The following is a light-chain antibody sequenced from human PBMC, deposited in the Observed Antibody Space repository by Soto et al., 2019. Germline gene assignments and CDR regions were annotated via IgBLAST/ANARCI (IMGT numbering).Light chain of an antibody. CDR3: QQYGTSPPT. CDR2: GAS. Sequence: IGLSQSAGTLSLSPGERATLPCRASQSVSSSYLAWYQQKPGQAPKLLIYGASSRATGIPDRFSGSGSGTDFTLTISRLEPEDFAVYNCQQYGTSPPTFGQGTKVDIK. J-gene: IGKJ1*01. V-gene: IGKV3-20*01. CDR1: QSVSSSY.